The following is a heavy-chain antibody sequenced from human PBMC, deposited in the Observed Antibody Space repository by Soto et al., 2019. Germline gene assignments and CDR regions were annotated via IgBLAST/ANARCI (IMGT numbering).Heavy chain of an antibody. V-gene: IGHV3-30*18. J-gene: IGHJ6*02. D-gene: IGHD4-17*01. CDR3: AKDRSTVTTDYYYYGMDV. Sequence: QVQLVESGGGVVQPGRSLRLSCAAYGFTFSSYGMHWVRQAPGKGLEWVAVISYDGSNKYYADSVKGRFTISRDNSKNTLYLQMNSLRAEDTAVYYCAKDRSTVTTDYYYYGMDVWGQGTTVTVSS. CDR1: GFTFSSYG. CDR2: ISYDGSNK.